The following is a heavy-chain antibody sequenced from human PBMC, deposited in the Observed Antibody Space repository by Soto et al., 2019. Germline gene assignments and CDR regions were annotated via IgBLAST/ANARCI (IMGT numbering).Heavy chain of an antibody. Sequence: EVQLVESGGGLVQFGGSLRLSCAASGFTFSSYWMHWVRQVPGKGLVWVSRIKGDGTNTDYADSVKGRFTISRDNVKNTLYLHMNRLPAEDTGVYYFARGLSGYYGFDYWGQGTLVTVSS. J-gene: IGHJ4*02. V-gene: IGHV3-74*01. CDR2: IKGDGTNT. D-gene: IGHD5-12*01. CDR3: ARGLSGYYGFDY. CDR1: GFTFSSYW.